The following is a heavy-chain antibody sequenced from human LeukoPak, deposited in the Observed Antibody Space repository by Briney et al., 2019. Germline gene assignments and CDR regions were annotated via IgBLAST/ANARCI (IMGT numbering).Heavy chain of an antibody. V-gene: IGHV3-48*03. Sequence: PGGSLRLSCAASGFTFSSYEMNWVRQAPGKGLEWVSYISSSGSTIYYADSVKGRFTISRDNAKNSLYLQMNSLRAEDTAVYYCARWVGALDFWSGYYYYYGMDVWGQGTTVTVSS. CDR2: ISSSGSTI. J-gene: IGHJ6*02. CDR3: ARWVGALDFWSGYYYYYGMDV. CDR1: GFTFSSYE. D-gene: IGHD3-3*01.